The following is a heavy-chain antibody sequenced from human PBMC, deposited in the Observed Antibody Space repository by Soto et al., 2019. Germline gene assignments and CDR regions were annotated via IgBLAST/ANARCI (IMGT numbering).Heavy chain of an antibody. J-gene: IGHJ4*02. Sequence: SETLSLTCAVYGGSFSGYYWSWIRQPPGKGLEWIGEINHSGSTNYNPSLKSRVTISVDTSKNQFSLKLSSVTAADTAVYYCARVRGVTTGYYWGQGTLVTVSS. CDR3: ARVRGVTTGYY. CDR1: GGSFSGYY. CDR2: INHSGST. D-gene: IGHD4-17*01. V-gene: IGHV4-34*01.